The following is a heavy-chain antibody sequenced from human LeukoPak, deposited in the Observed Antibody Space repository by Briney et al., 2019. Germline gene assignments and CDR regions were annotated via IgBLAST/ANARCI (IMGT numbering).Heavy chain of an antibody. CDR2: INHSGST. J-gene: IGHJ4*02. D-gene: IGHD3-9*01. V-gene: IGHV4-34*01. CDR1: GGSFSGYY. Sequence: SETLSLTCAVYGGSFSGYYWSWIRQPPGKGLEWIGEINHSGSTNYNPSLKSRVTISVDTSKNQFSLKLSSVTAADTAVYYCARHPGYGSRLTGAGWGQGTLVTVSS. CDR3: ARHPGYGSRLTGAG.